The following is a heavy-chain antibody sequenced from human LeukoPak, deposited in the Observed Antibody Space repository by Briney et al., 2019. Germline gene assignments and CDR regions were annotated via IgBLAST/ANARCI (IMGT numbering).Heavy chain of an antibody. CDR2: IYYSGST. V-gene: IGHV4-30-4*01. CDR1: GGSISSSHYY. J-gene: IGHJ4*02. CDR3: ARVNTAMVSHYLDY. Sequence: SGTLSLTCTVSGGSISSSHYYWSWIRQPPGKGLEWIGYIYYSGSTFYNPSLKSRVTISIDTSKNQFSLRLSSVTAADTAMYYCARVNTAMVSHYLDYWGQGTLVTVSS. D-gene: IGHD5-18*01.